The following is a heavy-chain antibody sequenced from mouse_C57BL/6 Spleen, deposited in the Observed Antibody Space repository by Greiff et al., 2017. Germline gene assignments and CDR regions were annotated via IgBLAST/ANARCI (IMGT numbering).Heavy chain of an antibody. CDR1: GYTFTSYW. Sequence: QVQLQQPGAELVRPGSSVKLSCKASGYTFTSYWMHWVKQRPIQGLEWIGNIDPSDSETLYNQKFKDKATLTVDKSSSTAYMQLSSLTSEDSAVYYCARSSSYYGSSLYAMDYWGQGTSVTVSS. D-gene: IGHD1-1*01. V-gene: IGHV1-52*01. CDR3: ARSSSYYGSSLYAMDY. J-gene: IGHJ4*01. CDR2: IDPSDSET.